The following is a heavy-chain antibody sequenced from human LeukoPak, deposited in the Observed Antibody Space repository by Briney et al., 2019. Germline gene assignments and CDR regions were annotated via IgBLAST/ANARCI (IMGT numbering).Heavy chain of an antibody. CDR3: ARDDNYGFWSGYRARQYYYYGMDV. CDR2: IIPIFGTA. V-gene: IGHV1-69*13. CDR1: GGTFSSYA. D-gene: IGHD3-3*01. Sequence: SVKVSCKASGGTFSSYAISWVRQAPGQGLEWMGGIIPIFGTANYAQKFQGRVTITADESTSTAYMELSSLRSEDTAVYYCARDDNYGFWSGYRARQYYYYGMDVWGQGTTVTVSS. J-gene: IGHJ6*02.